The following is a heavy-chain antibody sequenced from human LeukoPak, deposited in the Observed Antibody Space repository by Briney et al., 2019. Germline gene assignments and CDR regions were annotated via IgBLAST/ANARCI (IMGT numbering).Heavy chain of an antibody. V-gene: IGHV3-7*03. CDR2: IKQDGSEK. CDR1: GFTFSSYW. CDR3: AREGHGDYVDY. D-gene: IGHD4-17*01. Sequence: PGGSLRLSCAASGFTFSSYWMSWVRQAPGKGLEWVANIKQDGSEKYYVDSVKGRLTISRDNAKNSLYLQMNSLRAEDTAVYYCAREGHGDYVDYWGQGTLVTVSS. J-gene: IGHJ4*02.